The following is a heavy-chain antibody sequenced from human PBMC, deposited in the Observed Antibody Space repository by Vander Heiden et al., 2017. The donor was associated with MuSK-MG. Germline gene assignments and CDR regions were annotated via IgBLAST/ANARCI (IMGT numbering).Heavy chain of an antibody. CDR3: ARELYCTNGVCSRIKGAFDI. D-gene: IGHD2-8*01. Sequence: QVQLVQSGAEVKKPGSSVKVSCKASGGTFSSYTIRWVRQAPGQGLEWMGRIIPILGIANYAQKFQGRVTITADKSTSTAYMELSSLRSEETAVYYCARELYCTNGVCSRIKGAFDIWGQGTMVTVSS. CDR2: IIPILGIA. J-gene: IGHJ3*02. V-gene: IGHV1-69*08. CDR1: GGTFSSYT.